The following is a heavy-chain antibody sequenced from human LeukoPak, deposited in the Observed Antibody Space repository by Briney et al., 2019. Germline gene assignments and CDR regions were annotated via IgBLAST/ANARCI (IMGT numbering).Heavy chain of an antibody. V-gene: IGHV1-8*01. CDR2: MNPNSGNT. J-gene: IGHJ6*02. CDR1: GYTFTSYD. D-gene: IGHD3-3*01. Sequence: ASVKVSCKASGYTFTSYDINWVRGATGQGLEWMGWMNPNSGNTGYAQKFQGRVTMTTDTSTSTAYMELRSLRSDDTAVYYCARAHYDFWSGYYYYYYGMDVWGQGTTVTVSS. CDR3: ARAHYDFWSGYYYYYYGMDV.